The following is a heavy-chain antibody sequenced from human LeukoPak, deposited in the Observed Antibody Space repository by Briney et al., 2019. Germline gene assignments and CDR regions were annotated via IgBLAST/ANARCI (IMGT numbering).Heavy chain of an antibody. Sequence: GGSLRLSCAASGFTFSSYGMHWVRQAPGKGLEWVSSLTTSGAGTYYADSVKGRFTISRDNSKNTVFLQLNSLKVEDTALYYCAARGPQQQLAWGQGTLVTVSS. V-gene: IGHV3-23*01. CDR2: LTTSGAGT. D-gene: IGHD6-13*01. CDR3: AARGPQQQLA. CDR1: GFTFSSYG. J-gene: IGHJ5*02.